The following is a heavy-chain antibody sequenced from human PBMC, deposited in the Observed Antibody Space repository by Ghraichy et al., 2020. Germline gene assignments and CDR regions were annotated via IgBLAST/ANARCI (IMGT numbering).Heavy chain of an antibody. CDR2: ISGRHGTT. D-gene: IGHD4-23*01. CDR3: AKGYYGANSRGYYFDH. CDR1: GLTFSIHV. Sequence: GGSLRLSCEASGLTFSIHVMNWVRQAPGKGLEWVSAISGRHGTTYYADSVKGRFTISRDNSKKTLYLQMKSLRAKDTALYYCAKGYYGANSRGYYFDHWGQGTLVTVSS. V-gene: IGHV3-23*01. J-gene: IGHJ4*02.